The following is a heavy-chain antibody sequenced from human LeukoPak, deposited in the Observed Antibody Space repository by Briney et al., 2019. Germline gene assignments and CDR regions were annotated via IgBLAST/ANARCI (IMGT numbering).Heavy chain of an antibody. CDR3: AREWDDFWSGQRAFDI. CDR2: ISSSSSYI. J-gene: IGHJ3*02. CDR1: GFTFSSYS. V-gene: IGHV3-21*01. Sequence: EGYLRLSCAASGFTFSSYSMNWVRQAPGKGLEWVSSISSSSSYIYYADSVKGRFTISRDNAKNSLYLQMNSLRAEDTAVYYCAREWDDFWSGQRAFDIWGQGTMVTVSS. D-gene: IGHD3-3*01.